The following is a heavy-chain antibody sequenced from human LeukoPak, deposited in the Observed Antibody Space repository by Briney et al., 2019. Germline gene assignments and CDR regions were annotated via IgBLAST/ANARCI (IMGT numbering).Heavy chain of an antibody. J-gene: IGHJ3*02. CDR1: GFTFDDYG. CDR3: ARDLIVGATFGEDAFDI. CDR2: INWNGGST. Sequence: GGSLRLSCAASGFTFDDYGMSWVRQAPGKGLEWVSGINWNGGSTGYADSVKGRFTISRDNAKNSLYLQMNSLRAEDTALYYCARDLIVGATFGEDAFDIWGQGTMVTVSS. V-gene: IGHV3-20*04. D-gene: IGHD1-26*01.